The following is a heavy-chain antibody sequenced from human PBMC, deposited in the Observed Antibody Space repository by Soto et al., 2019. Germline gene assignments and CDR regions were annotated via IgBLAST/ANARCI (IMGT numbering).Heavy chain of an antibody. Sequence: QVQLVQSGAEVRKPGASVKVSCEASGYTFTSYDIYWVRQATGQGLEWMGWMNPNTGNSAYAQKFQGRVTVTSDTSINTVHMELSSLRSEDTAVYYCARRAETNGWNSFGADKYYFDFWGQGTLVTVSS. V-gene: IGHV1-8*01. D-gene: IGHD1-1*01. CDR2: MNPNTGNS. J-gene: IGHJ4*02. CDR3: ARRAETNGWNSFGADKYYFDF. CDR1: GYTFTSYD.